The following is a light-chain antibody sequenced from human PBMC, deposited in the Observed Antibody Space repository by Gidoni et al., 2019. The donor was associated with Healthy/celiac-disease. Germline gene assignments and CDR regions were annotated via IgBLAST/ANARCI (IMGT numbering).Light chain of an antibody. Sequence: IVITQSPLSLPVTPVEPASISCRSSQSLLHSNGYNYLDWYLQKPGQSPQLLIYLGSNRASGVPDRFSGSGSGTDFTLKISRVEAEDVGVYYCMQALQTPTTFGQGTRLEIK. CDR1: QSLLHSNGYNY. CDR3: MQALQTPTT. J-gene: IGKJ5*01. V-gene: IGKV2-28*01. CDR2: LGS.